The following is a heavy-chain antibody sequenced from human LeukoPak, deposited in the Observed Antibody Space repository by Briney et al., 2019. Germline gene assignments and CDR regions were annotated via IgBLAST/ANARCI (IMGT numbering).Heavy chain of an antibody. Sequence: GGSLRLSCAASGFTFSSYWMNWVRQAPGKGLVWVSRIASDGSSTTYADSVKGRFSISRDNAKNTLYLQMNSLRDEDTAVYYRARGGEWELQDAFDIWGQGTMVTVSS. CDR2: IASDGSST. CDR1: GFTFSSYW. J-gene: IGHJ3*02. V-gene: IGHV3-74*01. D-gene: IGHD1-26*01. CDR3: ARGGEWELQDAFDI.